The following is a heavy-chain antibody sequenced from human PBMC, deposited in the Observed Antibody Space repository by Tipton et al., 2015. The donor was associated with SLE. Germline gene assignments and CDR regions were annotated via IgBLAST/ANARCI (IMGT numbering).Heavy chain of an antibody. J-gene: IGHJ4*02. CDR1: GGPIVDNY. D-gene: IGHD3/OR15-3a*01. V-gene: IGHV4-59*03. CDR3: AQRSSFLTGHYTD. Sequence: TLSLTCTVSGGPIVDNYWSWIRQPPGKGLEWVGYIYYSGSANYNPSLNSRVSISVDTSHNQFSLKLTSVTAADTAMYYCAQRSSFLTGHYTDWGQGTLVTVSS. CDR2: IYYSGSA.